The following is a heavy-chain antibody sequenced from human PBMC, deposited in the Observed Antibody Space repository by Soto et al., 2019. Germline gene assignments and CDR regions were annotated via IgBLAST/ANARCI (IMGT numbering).Heavy chain of an antibody. D-gene: IGHD6-13*01. CDR1: GGTFSSYT. CDR3: ARDSHEGIAAAVLTYYFDY. Sequence: GASVKVSCKASGGTFSSYTISWVRQAPGQGLEWMGGIIPILGIANYAQKFQGRVTITADKSTSTAYMELSSLRSEDTAVYYCARDSHEGIAAAVLTYYFDYWGQGTLVTVSS. CDR2: IIPILGIA. J-gene: IGHJ4*02. V-gene: IGHV1-69*10.